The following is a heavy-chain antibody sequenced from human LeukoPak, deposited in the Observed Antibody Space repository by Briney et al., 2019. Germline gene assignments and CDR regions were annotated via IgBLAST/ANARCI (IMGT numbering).Heavy chain of an antibody. CDR3: ASVTTRPGIVYFDY. J-gene: IGHJ4*02. Sequence: GGSLRLSCAASGFSFRSYEMNWVRQAPGKGLEWLSYISSTGSTRYYADSVEGRFTISRDNAKNSLYLQMNSPRAEDTAVYHCASVTTRPGIVYFDYWGQGTLVTVSS. V-gene: IGHV3-48*03. CDR1: GFSFRSYE. CDR2: ISSTGSTR. D-gene: IGHD1-1*01.